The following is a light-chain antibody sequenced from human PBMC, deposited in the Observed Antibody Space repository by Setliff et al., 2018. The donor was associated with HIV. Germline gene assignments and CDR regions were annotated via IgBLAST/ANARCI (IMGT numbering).Light chain of an antibody. J-gene: IGLJ1*01. CDR1: SSDVAVSNS. CDR3: YSYVTTSTYV. V-gene: IGLV2-14*01. CDR2: EVS. Sequence: QSALTQPASVSGSPGQSITISCTGTSSDVAVSNSVSWYQQHPGRVPKLLLYEVSNRPSGVSNRFSGSKSANTASLTISGLQAEDEADYYCYSYVTTSTYVFGTGTKVT.